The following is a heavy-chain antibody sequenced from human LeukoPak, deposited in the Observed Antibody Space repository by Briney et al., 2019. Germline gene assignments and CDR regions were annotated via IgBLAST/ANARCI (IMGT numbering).Heavy chain of an antibody. CDR1: GFTFSSYG. D-gene: IGHD3-22*01. CDR3: AKGLYYYDGSGYPD. V-gene: IGHV3-30*02. Sequence: PGGSLRLSCAASGFTFSSYGMHWVRQAPGKGLEWVAFIRYDGSNKYYTDSAKGRFTISRDNSKNTVFLQMNSLRDEDTAVYYCAKGLYYYDGSGYPDWGQGTLVTASS. J-gene: IGHJ4*02. CDR2: IRYDGSNK.